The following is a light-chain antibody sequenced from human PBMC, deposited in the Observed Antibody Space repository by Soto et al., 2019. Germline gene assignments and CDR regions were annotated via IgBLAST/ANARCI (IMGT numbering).Light chain of an antibody. CDR1: QSISSY. CDR2: AAS. CDR3: QQSSNTPIT. Sequence: DIQMTQSPSSLAASVGDRVTITCRASQSISSYLNWYQQKPGKAPKLLIYAASSLQSGVPSRFSSSGSGTDFTLTISSLQPEDFATYYRQQSSNTPITFGQGTRLEI. V-gene: IGKV1-39*01. J-gene: IGKJ5*01.